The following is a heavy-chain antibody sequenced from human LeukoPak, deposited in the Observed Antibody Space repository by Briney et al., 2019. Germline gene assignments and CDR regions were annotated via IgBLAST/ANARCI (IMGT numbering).Heavy chain of an antibody. CDR3: ARCGGRRGLVWGAFDI. V-gene: IGHV3-7*01. D-gene: IGHD6-19*01. CDR2: IKHDGSEM. J-gene: IGHJ3*02. Sequence: GGSLRLSCAASGLTFNTYWMTWVRQAPGKGLEWVANIKHDGSEMHYVDSVKGRFTISRDNTKKSSFLQMNSLRVEDTAIYYCARCGGRRGLVWGAFDIWGQGTMVTVSS. CDR1: GLTFNTYW.